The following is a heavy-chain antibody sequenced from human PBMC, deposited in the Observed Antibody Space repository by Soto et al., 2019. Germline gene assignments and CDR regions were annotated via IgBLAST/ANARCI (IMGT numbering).Heavy chain of an antibody. V-gene: IGHV4-4*02. J-gene: IGHJ6*02. CDR2: IHHSETT. Sequence: SETLSLTCAVSGASVSSTKWWSWVRQSPGKGLEWIGEIHHSETTNYNPSLESRVTISIDTSKNQFSLNLSSVTAADTAVYYCARNSGSYSPFYYGMDVWGQGTTVTVSS. D-gene: IGHD1-26*01. CDR1: GASVSSTKW. CDR3: ARNSGSYSPFYYGMDV.